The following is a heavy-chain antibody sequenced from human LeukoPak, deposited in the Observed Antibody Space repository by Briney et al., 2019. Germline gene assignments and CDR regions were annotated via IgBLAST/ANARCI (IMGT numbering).Heavy chain of an antibody. Sequence: GGSLRLSCVTSGFTFSNYAMNWVRQTPGKGLEWVSSISASGGETFSADSVKGRFTISRDNSKNTLYLQMNSLRAEDTAVYYCAKDLPPTGTTWYFDYWGQGTLVTVSS. D-gene: IGHD1-7*01. V-gene: IGHV3-23*01. CDR1: GFTFSNYA. CDR2: ISASGGET. CDR3: AKDLPPTGTTWYFDY. J-gene: IGHJ4*02.